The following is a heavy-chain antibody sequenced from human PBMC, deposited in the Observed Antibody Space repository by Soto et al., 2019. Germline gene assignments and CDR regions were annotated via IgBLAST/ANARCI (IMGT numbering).Heavy chain of an antibody. J-gene: IGHJ6*02. CDR1: GGTFSSYA. CDR3: ARSGRRPHGMDG. CDR2: IIPIFGTA. D-gene: IGHD1-26*01. V-gene: IGHV1-69*12. Sequence: QVQLVQSGAEVKNPGSSVKVSCKASGGTFSSYAISWVRQAPGQGLEWMGGIIPIFGTANYAQKFQCRVTITADESTSTADMELSSLRSEDTAVYYCARSGRRPHGMDGWGQGTTVTVSS.